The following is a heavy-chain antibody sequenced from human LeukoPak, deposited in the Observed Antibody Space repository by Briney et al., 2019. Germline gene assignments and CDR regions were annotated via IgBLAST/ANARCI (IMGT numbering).Heavy chain of an antibody. J-gene: IGHJ1*01. CDR2: VSGGGRST. CDR3: AKERSSGWYGYMQN. CDR1: GLTFSNYA. V-gene: IGHV3-23*01. Sequence: GGSLRLSCAASGLTFSNYAMNWVRQAPGKGLEWVSGVSGGGRSTYYADSVKGRFTISRDNSKNTLYLQMNSLRVEDTAAYYCAKERSSGWYGYMQNWGQGTLVTVSS. D-gene: IGHD6-19*01.